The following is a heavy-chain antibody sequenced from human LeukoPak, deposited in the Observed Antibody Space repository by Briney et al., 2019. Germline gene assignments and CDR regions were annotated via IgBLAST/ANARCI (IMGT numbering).Heavy chain of an antibody. V-gene: IGHV4-39*07. J-gene: IGHJ4*02. CDR3: ARDARGPTRESLDY. D-gene: IGHD3-10*01. CDR1: GGSISSSSDY. Sequence: SETLSLTCNVSGGSISSSSDYWGWIRQPPGKGLEWIGSIYYSGSTYYNPSLKSRVTISVDTSKNQFSLKLSSVTAADTAAYYCARDARGPTRESLDYWGQGTLVTVSS. CDR2: IYYSGST.